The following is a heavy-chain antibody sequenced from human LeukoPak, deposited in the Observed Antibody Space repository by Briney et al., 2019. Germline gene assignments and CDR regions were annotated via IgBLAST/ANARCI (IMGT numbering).Heavy chain of an antibody. CDR1: GASIRSYF. D-gene: IGHD5-12*01. V-gene: IGHV4-59*01. Sequence: SETLSLTRIVSGASIRSYFWSWLRQSPGKGLEWIGYVYDNDISNFNPSLESRVTILVDRSKSQFSLKLRSVPAADTAVYYCTRGLVLATDDAFDIWGPGTMVTVSS. J-gene: IGHJ3*02. CDR2: VYDNDIS. CDR3: TRGLVLATDDAFDI.